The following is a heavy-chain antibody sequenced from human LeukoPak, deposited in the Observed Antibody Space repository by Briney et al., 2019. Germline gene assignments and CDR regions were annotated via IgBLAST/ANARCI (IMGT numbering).Heavy chain of an antibody. CDR1: GFTFSNYG. J-gene: IGHJ2*01. CDR2: IWDDGSNK. V-gene: IGHV3-33*01. D-gene: IGHD2-8*02. CDR3: ARHRGSCPGGVCSDWHSDL. Sequence: PGRSLRLSCAPSGFTFSNYGMHWVRQAPGKGLDWVAIIWDDGSNKYYADSVKGRFTISRDNSNNMLYLQMNSLRAEDTAVYFCARHRGSCPGGVCSDWHSDLWGRGTLVTVSS.